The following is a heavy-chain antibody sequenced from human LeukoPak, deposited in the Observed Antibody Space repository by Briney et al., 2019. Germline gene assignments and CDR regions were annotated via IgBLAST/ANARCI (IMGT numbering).Heavy chain of an antibody. J-gene: IGHJ4*02. CDR2: ISYDGSNK. V-gene: IGHV3-30-3*01. CDR3: ASSPSEMSGYSFN. CDR1: GFTFSSYA. Sequence: GGSLRLSCAASGFTFSSYAMHWVRQAPGKGLEWVAVISYDGSNKYYADSVKGRFTISRDNSKNTLYLQMNSLRAEDTAVYYCASSPSEMSGYSFNWGQGTLVTVSS. D-gene: IGHD3-3*01.